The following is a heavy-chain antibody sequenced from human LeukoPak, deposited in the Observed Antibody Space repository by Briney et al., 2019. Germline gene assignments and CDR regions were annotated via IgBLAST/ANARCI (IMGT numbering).Heavy chain of an antibody. Sequence: SETLSLTCTVFGGSISSYYWGWIRQPAGKGLEWIGRIYTSGSTIYNPSLKSRVAMSVDTSKNQFSLKLNSVTAADTAVYYCARGGATVTTSPDFDYWGQGTPVTVSS. CDR3: ARGGATVTTSPDFDY. CDR1: GGSISSYY. CDR2: IYTSGST. V-gene: IGHV4-4*07. J-gene: IGHJ4*02. D-gene: IGHD4-11*01.